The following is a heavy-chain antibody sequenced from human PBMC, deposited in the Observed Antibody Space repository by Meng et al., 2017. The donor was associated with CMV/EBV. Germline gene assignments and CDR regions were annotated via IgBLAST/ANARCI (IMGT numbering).Heavy chain of an antibody. V-gene: IGHV3-53*01. CDR3: ARVSYDFWSAVRGYYYYGMDV. D-gene: IGHD3-3*01. J-gene: IGHJ6*02. Sequence: GESLKISCAASGFTVSSNYMSWVRQAPGKGLEWVSVIYSGGSTYYADSVKGRFTISRDNSKNTLYLQMNSLEAEDTAVYYCARVSYDFWSAVRGYYYYGMDVWGQGTTVTVSS. CDR1: GFTVSSNY. CDR2: IYSGGST.